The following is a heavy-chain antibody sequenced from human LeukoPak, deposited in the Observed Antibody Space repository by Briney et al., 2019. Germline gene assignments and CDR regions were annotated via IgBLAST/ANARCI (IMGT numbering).Heavy chain of an antibody. Sequence: GGSLRLSCAASGFTFSSYAMSRVRQAPGKGLEWVSAISGSGGSTYYADSVKGRFTISRDNSKNTLYLQMNSLRAEDTAVYYYAKDPEGSGYVFDYWGQGTLVTVSS. J-gene: IGHJ4*02. CDR3: AKDPEGSGYVFDY. CDR1: GFTFSSYA. CDR2: ISGSGGST. D-gene: IGHD5-12*01. V-gene: IGHV3-23*01.